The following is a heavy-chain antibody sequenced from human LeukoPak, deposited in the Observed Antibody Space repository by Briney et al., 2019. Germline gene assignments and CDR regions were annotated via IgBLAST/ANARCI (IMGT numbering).Heavy chain of an antibody. CDR2: ISSSSSYI. D-gene: IGHD3-22*01. V-gene: IGHV3-21*01. CDR1: GFTFSSYS. CDR3: ARERGVTYYYDSSGYNYFDY. J-gene: IGHJ4*02. Sequence: GGSLRLSCAASGFTFSSYSMNWVRQAPGKGLEWVSSISSSSSYIYYADSVKGRFTISRDNAKNSLYLQMNSLRAEDTAVYYCARERGVTYYYDSSGYNYFDYWGQGTLVTVSS.